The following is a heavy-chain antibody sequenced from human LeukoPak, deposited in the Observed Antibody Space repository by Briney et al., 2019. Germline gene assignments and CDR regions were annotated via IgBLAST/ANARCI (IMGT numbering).Heavy chain of an antibody. D-gene: IGHD6-13*01. J-gene: IGHJ4*02. V-gene: IGHV1-18*01. CDR1: GYTFTTYG. CDR3: ARVHSNNWYQSDY. CDR2: TSTYNGNT. Sequence: ASVKVSCKASGYTFTTYGVTWVRQAPGQGLEWMGWTSTYNGNTVYAQKFQGRLTVTTDTSTSTVYMELRGLRSDGTAVYYCARVHSNNWYQSDYWGQGTLVTVSS.